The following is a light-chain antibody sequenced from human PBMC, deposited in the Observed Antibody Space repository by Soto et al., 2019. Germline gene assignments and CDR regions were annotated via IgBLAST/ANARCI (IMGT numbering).Light chain of an antibody. J-gene: IGKJ4*02. V-gene: IGKV3-11*01. CDR1: QSVSSY. Sequence: EIVLTQSPATLSLSPGERATLSCRASQSVSSYLAWYQQKPGQAPGLLLYDASTRATGIPARFSGSGSGPDVTLTIIRLEPADFAGYYCQQRSNWLVTFGGGPMGEIK. CDR2: DAS. CDR3: QQRSNWLVT.